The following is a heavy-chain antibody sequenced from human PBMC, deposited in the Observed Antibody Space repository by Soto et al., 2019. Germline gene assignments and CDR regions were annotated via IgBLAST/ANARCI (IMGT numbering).Heavy chain of an antibody. J-gene: IGHJ2*01. CDR1: GFTFSSYA. CDR2: ISYDGSNK. V-gene: IGHV3-30-3*01. Sequence: QVQLVESGGGVVQPGRSLRLSCAASGFTFSSYAMHWVRQAPGKGLEWVAVISYDGSNKYYADSVKGRFTISRDNSKNTLYLQMNSLRAGDTAVYYCRVVAATFLITPEGDFWYFDLWGRGTLVTVSS. D-gene: IGHD2-15*01. CDR3: RVVAATFLITPEGDFWYFDL.